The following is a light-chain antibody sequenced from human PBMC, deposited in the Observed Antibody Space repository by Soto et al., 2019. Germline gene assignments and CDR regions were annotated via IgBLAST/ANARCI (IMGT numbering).Light chain of an antibody. V-gene: IGLV4-60*03. Sequence: QSALTQSSSASASLGSSVKLTCTLSIGHISYTIAWHQQQPGKAPRYLMKLEGSGRYNKGSGVPDRFSGSSSGADRYLSIPDLQSEIGPNYYCDTWNSDTRGVFGGGPNLTVL. CDR2: LEGSGRY. CDR3: DTWNSDTRGV. CDR1: IGHISYT. J-gene: IGLJ3*02.